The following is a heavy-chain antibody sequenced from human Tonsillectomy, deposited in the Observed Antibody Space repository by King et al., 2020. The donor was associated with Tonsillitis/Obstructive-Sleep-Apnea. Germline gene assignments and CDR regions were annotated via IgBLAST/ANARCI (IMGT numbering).Heavy chain of an antibody. CDR1: DDSISSSNYY. D-gene: IGHD2-2*02. CDR2: IYYSGST. V-gene: IGHV4-39*01. J-gene: IGHJ4*02. CDR3: ARHKGEYCTSTSCYRPGRIDY. Sequence: QLQESGPGLVKPSETLSLTCSVSDDSISSSNYYWGWIRQPPGKGLEWIGSIYYSGSTYYNPSLKSRVTISVDTSQNQFSLKLSSVTAAHTAVYYCARHKGEYCTSTSCYRPGRIDYWGQGTLVIVSS.